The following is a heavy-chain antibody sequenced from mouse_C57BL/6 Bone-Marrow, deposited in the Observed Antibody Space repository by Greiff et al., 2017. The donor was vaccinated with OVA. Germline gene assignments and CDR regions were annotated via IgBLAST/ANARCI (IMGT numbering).Heavy chain of an antibody. CDR3: AILITTVVDWYFDV. CDR1: GFSLTSYG. D-gene: IGHD1-1*01. J-gene: IGHJ1*03. V-gene: IGHV2-2*01. CDR2: IWSGGST. Sequence: VQLQQSGPGLVQPSQSLSITCTVSGFSLTSYGVHWVRQSPGKGLEWLGVIWSGGSTDYNAAFISRLSISKDNSKSQVFFKMNSLQADDTAIYYCAILITTVVDWYFDVWGTGTTVTVSS.